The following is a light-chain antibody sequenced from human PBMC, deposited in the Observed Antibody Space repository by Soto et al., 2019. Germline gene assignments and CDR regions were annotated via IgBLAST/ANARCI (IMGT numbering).Light chain of an antibody. CDR3: CSYTTRTTYV. Sequence: QSVLTQPASVSGSPGQSITVSSGTSSEVGSYNRVSWYQQPPGTAPNLIIYDVSNRPLGVPDRFFGSKSGNTASLTISGLQAEDEADYYCCSYTTRTTYVFGTWTKVTV. CDR2: DVS. V-gene: IGLV2-18*02. CDR1: SSEVGSYNR. J-gene: IGLJ1*01.